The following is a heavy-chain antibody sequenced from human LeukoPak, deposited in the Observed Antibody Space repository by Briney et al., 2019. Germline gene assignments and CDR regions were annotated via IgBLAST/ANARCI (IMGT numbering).Heavy chain of an antibody. CDR2: MYYSGST. D-gene: IGHD3-22*01. CDR1: GGSISSGDYY. Sequence: SQTLPLTCTVSGGSISSGDYYWSWIRQPPGKGLEWIAYMYYSGSTYYNPSLKSRVTISVDTSKNQFSLKLSSVTAADTAVYYCARAQSVSSGYYPWGQGTLVTVSS. V-gene: IGHV4-30-4*01. J-gene: IGHJ5*02. CDR3: ARAQSVSSGYYP.